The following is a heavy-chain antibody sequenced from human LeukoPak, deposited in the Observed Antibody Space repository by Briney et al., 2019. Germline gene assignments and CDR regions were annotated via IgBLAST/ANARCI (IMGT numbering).Heavy chain of an antibody. CDR2: ISSSSSYI. D-gene: IGHD4-23*01. CDR1: GFTFSSYS. CDR3: ARDGDYGGNQEY. Sequence: PGGSLRLSCAASGFTFSSYSMNWVRQAPGKGLEWVSSISSSSSYIYYADSVKGRFTISRDNAKNSQYLQMNSLRAEDTAVYYCARDGDYGGNQEYWGQGTLVTVSS. V-gene: IGHV3-21*01. J-gene: IGHJ4*02.